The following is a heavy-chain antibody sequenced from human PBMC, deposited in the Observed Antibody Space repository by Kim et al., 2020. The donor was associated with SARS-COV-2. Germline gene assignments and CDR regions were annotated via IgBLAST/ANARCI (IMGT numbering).Heavy chain of an antibody. J-gene: IGHJ6*02. D-gene: IGHD3-10*02. Sequence: GGSLRLSCAASGFTFSSYAMSWVRQAPGKGLEWVSAISGSGGSTYYADSVKGRFTISRDNSKNTLYLQMNSLRAEDTAVYYCAKYVGRNNHYLTVLYYYYGMDVWGQGTTVTVSS. CDR3: AKYVGRNNHYLTVLYYYYGMDV. V-gene: IGHV3-23*01. CDR1: GFTFSSYA. CDR2: ISGSGGST.